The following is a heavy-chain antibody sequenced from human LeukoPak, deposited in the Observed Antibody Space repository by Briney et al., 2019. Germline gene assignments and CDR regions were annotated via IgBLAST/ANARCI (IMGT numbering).Heavy chain of an antibody. CDR1: GFTFSSYA. V-gene: IGHV3-30*04. CDR2: ISYDGSNK. D-gene: IGHD1-26*01. Sequence: GGSLRLSCAASGFTFSSYAMHWVRQAPGKGLEWVAVISYDGSNKYYADSVKGRFTISRDNSKNTLYLQMNSLRAEDTAVYYCASGRRHNQANEYWGQGTLVTVSS. CDR3: ASGRRHNQANEY. J-gene: IGHJ4*02.